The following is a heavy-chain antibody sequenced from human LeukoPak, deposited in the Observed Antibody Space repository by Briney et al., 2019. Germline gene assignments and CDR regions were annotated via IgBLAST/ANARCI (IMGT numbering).Heavy chain of an antibody. D-gene: IGHD3-10*01. Sequence: SETLSLTCAVSGGSISNNNWWSWVRQPPGMGLEWIGEIYHGGSTNYNPSLKSRVTMSVDRSKNQFSLKLSSVTAADTAVYCCARGEERGSGTVHFDYWGQGTLVTVSS. CDR1: GGSISNNNW. CDR2: IYHGGST. CDR3: ARGEERGSGTVHFDY. J-gene: IGHJ4*02. V-gene: IGHV4-4*01.